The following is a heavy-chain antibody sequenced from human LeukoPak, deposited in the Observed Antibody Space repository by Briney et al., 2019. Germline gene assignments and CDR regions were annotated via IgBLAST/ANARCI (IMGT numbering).Heavy chain of an antibody. V-gene: IGHV4-39*07. J-gene: IGHJ4*02. D-gene: IGHD6-19*01. Sequence: SETLSLTCTVSGGSISSSTYFWGWIRQPPGKGLEWIGTIYYSGSTYYNPSLKSRVTISVDSSKNQFSLKLSSVTAADTAVYYCRGWGAYIAVAGTLVDYWGQGTLVTVSS. CDR3: RGWGAYIAVAGTLVDY. CDR1: GGSISSSTYF. CDR2: IYYSGST.